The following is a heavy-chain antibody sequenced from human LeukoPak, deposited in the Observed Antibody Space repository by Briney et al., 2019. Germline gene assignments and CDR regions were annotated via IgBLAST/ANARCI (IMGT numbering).Heavy chain of an antibody. CDR1: TFILRSHA. J-gene: IGHJ4*02. Sequence: GGSLRLSCSASTFILRSHAMHWVRQAPGQGLEYVSRISDNGGSTYYADSVKGRFTISRDNSKNTLYLQMSSLRAVDTAVYYCVKDNEAGGSPFDRWGQGTLVTVSS. CDR3: VKDNEAGGSPFDR. CDR2: ISDNGGST. D-gene: IGHD1-1*01. V-gene: IGHV3-64D*06.